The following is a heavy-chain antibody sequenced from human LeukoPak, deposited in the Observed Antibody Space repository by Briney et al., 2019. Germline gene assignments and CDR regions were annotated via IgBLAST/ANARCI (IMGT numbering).Heavy chain of an antibody. CDR1: GGSISSYY. J-gene: IGHJ4*02. CDR2: IYYSGST. V-gene: IGHV4-59*12. CDR3: AREKGSGKQWLVD. Sequence: SETLSLTCTVSGGSISSYYWGWIRQPPGKGLEWIGYIYYSGSTNYNPSLKSRVTISVDTSKNQFPLKLSSVTAADTAVYYCAREKGSGKQWLVDWGQGTLVTVSS. D-gene: IGHD6-19*01.